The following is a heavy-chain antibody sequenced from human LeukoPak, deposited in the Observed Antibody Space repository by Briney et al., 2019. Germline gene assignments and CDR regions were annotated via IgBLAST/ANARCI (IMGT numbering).Heavy chain of an antibody. CDR1: GGSISSYY. CDR3: ARHGTYYYDSSGYYFVPGELDY. D-gene: IGHD3-22*01. V-gene: IGHV4-59*08. CDR2: IYYSGST. Sequence: PSETLSLTCTVSGGSISSYYWSWIRQPPGKGLEWIGYIYYSGSTNYNPSLKSRVTISVDTSKNQFSLKLSSVTAADTAVYYCARHGTYYYDSSGYYFVPGELDYWGQGTLVTVSS. J-gene: IGHJ4*02.